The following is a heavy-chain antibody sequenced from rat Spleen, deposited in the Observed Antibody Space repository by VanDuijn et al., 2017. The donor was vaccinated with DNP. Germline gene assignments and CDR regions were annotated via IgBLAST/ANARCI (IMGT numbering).Heavy chain of an antibody. V-gene: IGHV5-17*01. CDR3: ERHNNPYYAMDA. Sequence: EVQLVESGGGLVRPGRSLKLSCAASEFTFSDYAMAWVRQAPKKGLEWVATISYDGGRTYYRDSVKGRFTISRDSAKSTLYLQMDSLRSEDTATYYCERHNNPYYAMDAWGQGTSVTVSS. D-gene: IGHD1-10*01. CDR2: ISYDGGRT. J-gene: IGHJ4*01. CDR1: EFTFSDYA.